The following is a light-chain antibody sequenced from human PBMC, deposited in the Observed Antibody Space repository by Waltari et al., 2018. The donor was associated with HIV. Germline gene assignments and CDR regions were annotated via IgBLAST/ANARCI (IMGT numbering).Light chain of an antibody. V-gene: IGKV2-28*01. CDR2: LGS. CDR1: QSLLHSNGYNY. Sequence: DIVMTQPPLSLPVTPGEPASISCRSSQSLLHSNGYNYLDWYLQKPGQSPQLLIYLGSNRASGVPDRVSGSGSGTDFTLKISRVEAEDVGVYYCMQALQTPRSFGQGTKLEIK. J-gene: IGKJ2*03. CDR3: MQALQTPRS.